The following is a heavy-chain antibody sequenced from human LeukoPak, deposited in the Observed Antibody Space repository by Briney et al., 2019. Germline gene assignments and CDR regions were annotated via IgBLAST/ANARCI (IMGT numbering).Heavy chain of an antibody. V-gene: IGHV3-13*04. J-gene: IGHJ4*02. CDR1: GFKFSNSD. CDR3: AKGAAAGRGGFYFDY. CDR2: IGTEADP. Sequence: GGSLRLSCAASGFKFSNSDMHWVRQSAGRGLEWVSTIGTEADPFYPGSVKGRFTISRDNAKDSLYLQMNSLRVEDTGVYYCAKGAAAGRGGFYFDYWGQGTLVTVSS. D-gene: IGHD6-13*01.